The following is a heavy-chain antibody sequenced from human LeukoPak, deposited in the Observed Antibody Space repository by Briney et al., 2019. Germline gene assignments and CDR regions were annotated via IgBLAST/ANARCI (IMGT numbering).Heavy chain of an antibody. Sequence: GGFLRLSCAASGFTFSSYAMHWVRQAPGKGLEYVSAISSNGGSTYYANSVKGRFTISRDNSKNTLYLQMGSLRAEDMAVYYCARVGLRWEPYFDYWGQGTLVTVSS. CDR1: GFTFSSYA. D-gene: IGHD4-23*01. V-gene: IGHV3-64*01. CDR3: ARVGLRWEPYFDY. CDR2: ISSNGGST. J-gene: IGHJ4*02.